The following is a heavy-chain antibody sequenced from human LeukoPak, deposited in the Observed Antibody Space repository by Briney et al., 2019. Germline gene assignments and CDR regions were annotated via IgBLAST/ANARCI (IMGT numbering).Heavy chain of an antibody. CDR1: GGSISSSSYY. CDR2: IYTSGST. D-gene: IGHD2-15*01. J-gene: IGHJ3*02. Sequence: SETLSLTCTVSGGSISSSSYYWSWIRQPAGKGLEWIGRIYTSGSTNYNPSLKSRVTMSVDTSKNQFSLKLSSVTAADTAVYYCARIKLTYSAFDIWGQGTMVTVSS. V-gene: IGHV4-61*02. CDR3: ARIKLTYSAFDI.